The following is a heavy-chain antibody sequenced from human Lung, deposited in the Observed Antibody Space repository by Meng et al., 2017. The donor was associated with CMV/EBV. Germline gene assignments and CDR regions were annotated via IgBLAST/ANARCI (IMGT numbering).Heavy chain of an antibody. D-gene: IGHD4-23*01. CDR1: GFTFSSYW. J-gene: IGHJ3*02. V-gene: IGHV3-74*01. CDR2: INSDGSST. Sequence: GESLKISCAASGFTFSSYWMHWVRQAPGKGLVWVSRINSDGSSTSYADSVKGRFTISRDNAKNTLYLQMDSLRAEDTAVYYCAREQPNSDAFDIWGKGKRV. CDR3: AREQPNSDAFDI.